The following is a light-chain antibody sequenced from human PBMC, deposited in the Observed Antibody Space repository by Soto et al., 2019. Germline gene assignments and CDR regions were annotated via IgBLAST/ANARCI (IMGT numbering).Light chain of an antibody. CDR1: ESVSTF. CDR3: QQDTNWPPIT. V-gene: IGKV3D-15*01. J-gene: IGKJ5*01. Sequence: EMVLILSSATLVLSTEERATLSCRASESVSTFLAWYQQKPGQAPRLLIYGASSRATGIPARFSGSGSGTEFTLTISSFQSEDFAIYYCQQDTNWPPITFAQGARLEI. CDR2: GAS.